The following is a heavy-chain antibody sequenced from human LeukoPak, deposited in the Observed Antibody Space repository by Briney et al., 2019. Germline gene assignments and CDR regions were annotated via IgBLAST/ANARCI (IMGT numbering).Heavy chain of an antibody. CDR1: GGSISSGDYY. J-gene: IGHJ4*02. V-gene: IGHV4-30-4*08. D-gene: IGHD2-15*01. CDR2: IYYSGST. Sequence: SQTLSLTCTVSGGSISSGDYYWRWIRQPPGKGLEWIGYIYYSGSTYYNPSLKSRVTISVDTSKNQFSLKLSSVTAADTAVYYCARYCSGGSCQTFDYWGQGTLVTVSS. CDR3: ARYCSGGSCQTFDY.